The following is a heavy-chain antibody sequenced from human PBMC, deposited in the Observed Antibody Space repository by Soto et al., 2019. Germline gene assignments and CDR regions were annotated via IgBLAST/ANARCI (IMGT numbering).Heavy chain of an antibody. J-gene: IGHJ1*01. CDR2: IHHSGST. CDR1: GGSISSSNW. V-gene: IGHV4-4*02. CDR3: ARAHPDYGPGPPRA. D-gene: IGHD3-10*01. Sequence: QVQLQESGPGVVKPSGTLSLTCAVSGGSISSSNWWTWVRQTPGKGLEWIGEIHHSGSTNYNPSHTSRLTLLVDKSMLQFPLTPSSVSAADTAVYYCARAHPDYGPGPPRAWVPGTLVTVSS.